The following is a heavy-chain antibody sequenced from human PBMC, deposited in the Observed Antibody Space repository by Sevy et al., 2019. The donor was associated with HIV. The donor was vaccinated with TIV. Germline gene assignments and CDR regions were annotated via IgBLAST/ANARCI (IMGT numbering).Heavy chain of an antibody. V-gene: IGHV3-48*02. J-gene: IGHJ5*02. D-gene: IGHD3-22*01. Sequence: GGSLRLSCKASGFTFSTYSMHWVRQAPGKGLEWVSSISRTSTTTSYADSAKGRFTISRDNAKNSLYLQMNSLRDEDTAVDYCAREAYYYDSREENWFDPWGQGTLVTVSS. CDR2: ISRTSTTT. CDR3: AREAYYYDSREENWFDP. CDR1: GFTFSTYS.